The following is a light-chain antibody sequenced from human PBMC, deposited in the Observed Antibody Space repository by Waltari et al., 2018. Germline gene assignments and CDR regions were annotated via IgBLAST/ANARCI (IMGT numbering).Light chain of an antibody. Sequence: DIVMTQSPDSMAVSLGEGATINCNASQSVLYSSNNKNYLAWYQQKPGQPPKLLIYWASTRESGVPDRFSGSGSGTDFTLTISSLQAEDVAVYYCQQYYSTPLTFGGGTKVEIK. CDR3: QQYYSTPLT. CDR1: QSVLYSSNNKNY. V-gene: IGKV4-1*01. CDR2: WAS. J-gene: IGKJ4*01.